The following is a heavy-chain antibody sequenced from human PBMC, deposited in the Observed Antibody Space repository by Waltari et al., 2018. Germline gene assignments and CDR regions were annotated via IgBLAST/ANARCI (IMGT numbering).Heavy chain of an antibody. J-gene: IGHJ4*02. CDR1: GCSISSSSYY. D-gene: IGHD6-13*01. Sequence: QLQLQESGPGLVKPSETLSLTCTVSGCSISSSSYYWGWIRQPPGKGLEWIGSIYYSGSTYYNPSRKSRVTISVDTSKNQFSLKLSSVTAADTAVYYCARNVSSISSSRDAFDYWGQGTLVSVSS. CDR2: IYYSGST. V-gene: IGHV4-39*07. CDR3: ARNVSSISSSRDAFDY.